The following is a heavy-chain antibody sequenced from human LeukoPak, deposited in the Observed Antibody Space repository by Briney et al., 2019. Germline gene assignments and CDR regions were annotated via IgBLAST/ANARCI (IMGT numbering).Heavy chain of an antibody. Sequence: ASVKVSCKASGYTFTSYGISWVRQAPGKGLEWMGGFDPEDGETIYAQKFQGRVTMTEDTSTDTAYMELSSLRSEDTAVYYCATLGDDFWSGYYTLFDYWGQGTLVTVSS. CDR2: FDPEDGET. D-gene: IGHD3-3*01. J-gene: IGHJ4*02. CDR1: GYTFTSYG. CDR3: ATLGDDFWSGYYTLFDY. V-gene: IGHV1-24*01.